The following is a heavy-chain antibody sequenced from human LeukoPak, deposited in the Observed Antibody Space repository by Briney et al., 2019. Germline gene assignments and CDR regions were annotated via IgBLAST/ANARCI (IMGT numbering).Heavy chain of an antibody. V-gene: IGHV1-8*01. Sequence: ASVKVSCKASGYTFTSYDINWVRQATGQGLEWMGWMNPQGGDTDYAQKFQGRVTMTRSPSITTAYMELTSLTYEGTAVYYCARVPRRGDQFDPWGQGTLVTVSS. D-gene: IGHD3-10*01. CDR2: MNPQGGDT. CDR3: ARVPRRGDQFDP. J-gene: IGHJ5*02. CDR1: GYTFTSYD.